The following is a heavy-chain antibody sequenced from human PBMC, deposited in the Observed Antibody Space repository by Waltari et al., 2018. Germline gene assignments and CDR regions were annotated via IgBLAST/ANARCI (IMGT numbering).Heavy chain of an antibody. CDR3: ARLDSRSGSYYFDY. D-gene: IGHD1-26*01. Sequence: QLQLQESGPGLVKPSETLSLTCTVSGGSLSSSHYSWGWIRQPPGKGLEWIGNIYYSGSTYYNPSLKSRVTIYIDTSKNQFSLKLSSVTAADTAVYFCARLDSRSGSYYFDYWGQGTLVTVSS. V-gene: IGHV4-39*01. CDR2: IYYSGST. J-gene: IGHJ4*02. CDR1: GGSLSSSHYS.